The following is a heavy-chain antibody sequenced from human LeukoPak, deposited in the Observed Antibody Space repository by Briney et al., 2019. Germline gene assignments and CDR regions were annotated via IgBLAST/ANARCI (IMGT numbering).Heavy chain of an antibody. D-gene: IGHD3-22*01. CDR2: INSDGSST. V-gene: IGHV3-74*01. CDR1: GFTFSSYW. Sequence: PGGSLRLSCAASGFTFSSYWMHWVRQAPGKGLVWVSRINSDGSSTSYADSVKGRFTISRDNAKNTLYLQMNSLRAEDTAVYYCANRYYDSSGYSLLRRVYYYGMDVWGQGTTVTVSS. CDR3: ANRYYDSSGYSLLRRVYYYGMDV. J-gene: IGHJ6*02.